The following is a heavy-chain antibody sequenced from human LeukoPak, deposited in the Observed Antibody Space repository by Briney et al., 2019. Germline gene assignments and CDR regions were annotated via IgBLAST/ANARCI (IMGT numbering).Heavy chain of an antibody. CDR3: AREKEGDTAIAY. V-gene: IGHV1-2*02. D-gene: IGHD5-18*01. CDR2: INPNSGGT. CDR1: GYTFTGYY. Sequence: ASVKVSCKASGYTFTGYYVHWVRQAPGQGLEWMGWINPNSGGTNYAQKFQGRVTMTRDTSISTAYMELSRLRSDDTAVYYCAREKEGDTAIAYWGQGTLVTVSS. J-gene: IGHJ4*02.